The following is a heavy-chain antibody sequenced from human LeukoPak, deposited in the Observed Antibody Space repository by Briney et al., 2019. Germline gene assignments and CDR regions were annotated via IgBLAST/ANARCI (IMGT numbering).Heavy chain of an antibody. Sequence: GGSLRLSCSASGFTFGNYAMTWVRQAPGQGLEWVSAIGGSGAPTYYADSVKGRFTISRDNSNNTLYLQLNSLRVGDTALYYCAKDLITGGYSYGYQDYWGQGTPVTVSS. J-gene: IGHJ4*02. V-gene: IGHV3-23*01. CDR2: IGGSGAPT. D-gene: IGHD5-18*01. CDR3: AKDLITGGYSYGYQDY. CDR1: GFTFGNYA.